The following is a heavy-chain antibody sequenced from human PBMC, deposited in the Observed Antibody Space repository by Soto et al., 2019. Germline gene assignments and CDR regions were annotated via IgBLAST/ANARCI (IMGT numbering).Heavy chain of an antibody. CDR1: GGTFSSYA. J-gene: IGHJ6*02. Sequence: KVSCKASGGTFSSYAISWVRQAPGQGLEWMGGIIPIFGTANYAQKFQGRVTITADESTSTAYMELSSLRSEDTAVYYCARTGSSYYGMDVWGQGTTVTVSS. D-gene: IGHD2-2*01. V-gene: IGHV1-69*01. CDR3: ARTGSSYYGMDV. CDR2: IIPIFGTA.